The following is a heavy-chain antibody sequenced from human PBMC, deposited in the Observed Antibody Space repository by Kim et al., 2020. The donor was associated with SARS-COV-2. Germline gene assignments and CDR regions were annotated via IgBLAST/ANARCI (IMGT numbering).Heavy chain of an antibody. CDR3: TTDRCSSTSCYASFDY. J-gene: IGHJ4*02. D-gene: IGHD2-2*01. CDR2: IKSKTDGGTT. V-gene: IGHV3-15*01. Sequence: GGSLRLSCAASGFTFSNAWMSWVRQAPGKGLEWVGRIKSKTDGGTTDYAAPVKGRFTISRDDSKNTLYLQMNSLKTEDTAVYYCTTDRCSSTSCYASFDYWGQGTLVTVSS. CDR1: GFTFSNAW.